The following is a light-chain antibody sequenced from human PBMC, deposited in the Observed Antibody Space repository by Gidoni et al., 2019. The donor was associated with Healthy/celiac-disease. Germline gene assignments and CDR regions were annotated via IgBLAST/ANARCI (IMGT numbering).Light chain of an antibody. Sequence: EIVLTLSPGTLSLSPGKRATLSCRASQSVSSSYLDWYQQKPGQAPRLLIYCASSRATGIPDRFSGSGSGTDVTLTISRLEPEDLAVYYCKQDGRSRWTFGQGTKVEIK. J-gene: IGKJ1*01. V-gene: IGKV3-20*01. CDR3: KQDGRSRWT. CDR1: QSVSSSY. CDR2: CAS.